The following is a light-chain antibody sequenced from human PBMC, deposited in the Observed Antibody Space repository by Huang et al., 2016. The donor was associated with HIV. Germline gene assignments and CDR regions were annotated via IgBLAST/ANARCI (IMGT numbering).Light chain of an antibody. J-gene: IGKJ4*01. Sequence: EIVMTQSPATLSVSPGQRVTLSCRDNRSVSTNLAWYQQRHGQAPMLLIYGSSTRAPGIPARFSGSGSGTDFSLTISSLQSEDFALYYCHQYNNWLLSFGGGTRV. V-gene: IGKV3-15*01. CDR1: RSVSTN. CDR2: GSS. CDR3: HQYNNWLLS.